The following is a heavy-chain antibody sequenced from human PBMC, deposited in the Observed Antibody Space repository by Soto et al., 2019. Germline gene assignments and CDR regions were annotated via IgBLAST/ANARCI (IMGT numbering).Heavy chain of an antibody. J-gene: IGHJ6*02. V-gene: IGHV3-30-3*01. D-gene: IGHD3-3*01. CDR3: ARRFLEWFNNGLDV. CDR2: VSPDGSTE. Sequence: QVQLVESGGGVVRPGRPLRLSCAASGFSLSEYAMHWVRQAPGKGMEWVAVVSPDGSTEGYADTVKGRFTISRENAKNTLFLQMNSLRIEATAVYFCARRFLEWFNNGLDVWGQGTTVTVSS. CDR1: GFSLSEYA.